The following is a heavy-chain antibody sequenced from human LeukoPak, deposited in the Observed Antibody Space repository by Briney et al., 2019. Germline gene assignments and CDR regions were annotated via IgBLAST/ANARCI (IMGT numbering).Heavy chain of an antibody. J-gene: IGHJ6*03. Sequence: ASVKVSCKASGYTFTGYYMHWVRQAPGQGLEWMGWINPNIGVTNYSQKFQGRVTMTRDTSISTAYMELRRLRSDDTAVYYCAREPSQKGAHYMDVWGKGTTVTISS. CDR2: INPNIGVT. D-gene: IGHD3-16*01. CDR1: GYTFTGYY. V-gene: IGHV1-2*02. CDR3: AREPSQKGAHYMDV.